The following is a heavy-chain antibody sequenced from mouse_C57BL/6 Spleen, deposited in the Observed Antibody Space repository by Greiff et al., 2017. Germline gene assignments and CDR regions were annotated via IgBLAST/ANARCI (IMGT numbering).Heavy chain of an antibody. D-gene: IGHD1-1*01. CDR1: GFTFIPYA. J-gene: IGHJ4*01. CDR3: VRDRALPGIYAMDY. Sequence: EAGGGLVQPKGSLKLSCAASGFTFIPYAMHWVRQAPGKGLEWAARIRSKRSNYATYYAESVKDRFTISRDDSQSMLYLQMNNLKTEDTAMYYCVRDRALPGIYAMDYWGQGTSVTVSS. V-gene: IGHV10-3*01. CDR2: IRSKRSNYAT.